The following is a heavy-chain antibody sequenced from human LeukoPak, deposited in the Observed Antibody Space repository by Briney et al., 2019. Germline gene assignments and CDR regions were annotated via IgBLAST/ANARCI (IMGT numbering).Heavy chain of an antibody. CDR2: INPNSGST. J-gene: IGHJ4*02. D-gene: IGHD3-10*01. CDR3: ASVHNYYGSGSYSY. Sequence: ASVKVSCKASGYTFISYGISWVRQAPGQGLEWMGRINPNSGSTNYAQKFQGRVTMTRDTSTSTVYMELSSLRFEDTAVYYCASVHNYYGSGSYSYWGQGTLVTVSS. V-gene: IGHV1-18*01. CDR1: GYTFISYG.